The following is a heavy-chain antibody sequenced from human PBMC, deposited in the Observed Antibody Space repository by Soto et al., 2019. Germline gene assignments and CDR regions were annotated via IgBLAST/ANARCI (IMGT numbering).Heavy chain of an antibody. Sequence: QVQLQQWGAGLLKPSETLSLTCAVYGGSISGYSWTWIRQSPGKGLEWIGQINDGGSANYKPSLKSRVTISVDTSNNEFFLELSSVTAADTAVYYCARGLFSETHYSGGWYFFDYWGQGTLVTVSS. V-gene: IGHV4-34*01. D-gene: IGHD1-26*01. CDR1: GGSISGYS. CDR2: INDGGSA. J-gene: IGHJ4*02. CDR3: ARGLFSETHYSGGWYFFDY.